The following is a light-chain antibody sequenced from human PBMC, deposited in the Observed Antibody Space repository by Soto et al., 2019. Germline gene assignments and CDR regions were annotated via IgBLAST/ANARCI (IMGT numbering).Light chain of an antibody. J-gene: IGKJ5*01. CDR1: QSINNY. Sequence: DIQMTQSPASLSVSVGDRVTITCRASQSINNYLNWYLQRPGQAPKPLIRSASTLQRGVPSRFSGSGSRTEFTLTIADLQPDDFGTYYCQQSLTMPITFGHGTRLEIK. CDR2: SAS. CDR3: QQSLTMPIT. V-gene: IGKV1-39*01.